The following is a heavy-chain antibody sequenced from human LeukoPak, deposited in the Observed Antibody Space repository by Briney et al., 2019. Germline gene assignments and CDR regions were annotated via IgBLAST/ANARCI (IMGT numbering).Heavy chain of an antibody. J-gene: IGHJ5*02. D-gene: IGHD2-15*01. CDR1: GYTFTGYY. V-gene: IGHV1-2*02. CDR3: VRSIVVVVAATGWLDP. Sequence: ASVKVSCKASGYTFTGYYMHWVRQAPGQGLEWMGWINPNSGGTNYAQKFQGRVTMTRDTSISTAYMELSRLRSDDTAVYYCVRSIVVVVAATGWLDPWCQGTLVTVSS. CDR2: INPNSGGT.